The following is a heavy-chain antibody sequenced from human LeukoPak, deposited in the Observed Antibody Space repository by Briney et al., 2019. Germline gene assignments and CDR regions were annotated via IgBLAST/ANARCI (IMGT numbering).Heavy chain of an antibody. CDR1: GFTFSSYA. D-gene: IGHD3-3*01. V-gene: IGHV3-23*01. J-gene: IGHJ6*04. CDR3: AKPTPTYYDFWSGYSMDV. CDR2: ISGSGGST. Sequence: GGSLRLSCTASGFTFSSYAMSWVRQAPGKGLEWVSTISGSGGSTYYADPVKGRFTISRDNSKNTLYLQMNSLRAEDTAVYYCAKPTPTYYDFWSGYSMDVWGKGTTVTVSS.